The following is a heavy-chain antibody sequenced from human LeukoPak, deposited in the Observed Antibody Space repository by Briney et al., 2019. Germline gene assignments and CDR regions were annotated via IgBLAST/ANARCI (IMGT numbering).Heavy chain of an antibody. Sequence: SETLSLTXTVSGGSISSYYWSWIRQPPGKGLEWIGYIYYSGSTNYNPSLKSRVTISVDTSKNQFSLKLSSVTAADTAVYYCAATPTGPGIFFDYWGQGTLVTVSS. V-gene: IGHV4-59*01. D-gene: IGHD4-17*01. CDR1: GGSISSYY. CDR3: AATPTGPGIFFDY. CDR2: IYYSGST. J-gene: IGHJ4*02.